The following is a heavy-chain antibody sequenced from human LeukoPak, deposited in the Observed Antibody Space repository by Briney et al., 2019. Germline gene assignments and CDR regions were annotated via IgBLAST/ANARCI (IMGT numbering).Heavy chain of an antibody. CDR3: AGASSWYENYYGMDV. J-gene: IGHJ6*02. CDR1: GGSTSSYY. V-gene: IGHV4-59*08. D-gene: IGHD6-13*01. CDR2: IYYSGST. Sequence: SETLSLTCTVSGGSTSSYYWSWIRQPPGKGLEWIGYIYYSGSTNYNPSLKSRVTISVDTSKNQFSLKLSSVTAADTAVYYCAGASSWYENYYGMDVWGQGTTVTVSS.